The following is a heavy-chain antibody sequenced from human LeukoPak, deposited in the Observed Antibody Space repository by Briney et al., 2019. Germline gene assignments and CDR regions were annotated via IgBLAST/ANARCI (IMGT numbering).Heavy chain of an antibody. V-gene: IGHV3-23*01. D-gene: IGHD6-13*01. Sequence: GGSLRLSCAASGFTFSSCAMSWVRQARGKGLEWVSAISGSGGSTYYADSVKGRFTISRDNSKNTLYLQMNSLRAEDTAVYYCAITRTPYSSSWIDYWGQGTLVTVSS. J-gene: IGHJ4*02. CDR3: AITRTPYSSSWIDY. CDR1: GFTFSSCA. CDR2: ISGSGGST.